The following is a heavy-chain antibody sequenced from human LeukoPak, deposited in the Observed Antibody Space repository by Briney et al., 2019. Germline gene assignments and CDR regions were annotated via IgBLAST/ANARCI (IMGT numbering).Heavy chain of an antibody. CDR3: ARTSARARGCYYYGMDV. Sequence: GGSLRLSCAASGFTFSDYYMSWIRQAPGKGLEWVSYISSSGSTIYYADSVKGRFTISRDNAKNSLYLQMNSLRAEDTAVYYCARTSARARGCYYYGMDVWGQGTTVTVSS. CDR2: ISSSGSTI. V-gene: IGHV3-11*01. CDR1: GFTFSDYY. D-gene: IGHD6-19*01. J-gene: IGHJ6*02.